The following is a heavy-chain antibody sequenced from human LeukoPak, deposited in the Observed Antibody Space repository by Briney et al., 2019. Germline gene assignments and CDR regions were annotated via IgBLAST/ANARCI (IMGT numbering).Heavy chain of an antibody. V-gene: IGHV3-23*01. D-gene: IGHD6-19*01. CDR1: GFTFSSYA. CDR3: ARELRIAVAGTKDY. CDR2: MSGSGTSA. J-gene: IGHJ4*02. Sequence: GGSLRLSCAASGFTFSSYAMSWVRQAPGKGLECLSGMSGSGTSAYYADSVKGRFTISRDNSKNTLYLQMNSLRAEDTALYYCARELRIAVAGTKDYWGQGTLVTVSS.